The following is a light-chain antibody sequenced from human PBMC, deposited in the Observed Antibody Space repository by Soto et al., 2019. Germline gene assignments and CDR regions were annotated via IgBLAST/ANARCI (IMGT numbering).Light chain of an antibody. J-gene: IGKJ1*01. CDR1: QSVSSN. CDR3: QHYDSSPKP. Sequence: SQSPAAVSVSPGERATLSCRASQSVSSNLAWYQQKPGQAPRLLIYGASSRATGIPDRISGSGSGTDFTLTISRLEPEDFAVYYCQHYDSSPKPFGQGTKVDIK. V-gene: IGKV3-20*01. CDR2: GAS.